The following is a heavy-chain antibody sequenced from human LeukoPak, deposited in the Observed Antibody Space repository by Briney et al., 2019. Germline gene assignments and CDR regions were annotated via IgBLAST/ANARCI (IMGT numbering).Heavy chain of an antibody. J-gene: IGHJ4*02. V-gene: IGHV3-23*01. CDR2: ISGSGGST. CDR3: ARDLGYCTNGACHTRFDY. D-gene: IGHD2-8*01. CDR1: GFTFSSYA. Sequence: GGSLRLSCAASGFTFSSYAMSWVRQAPGKGLEWVSAISGSGGSTYYADSVKGRFSISRDNTKGSLFLQLNSLRAEDTAVYYCARDLGYCTNGACHTRFDYWGQGTLVTVSS.